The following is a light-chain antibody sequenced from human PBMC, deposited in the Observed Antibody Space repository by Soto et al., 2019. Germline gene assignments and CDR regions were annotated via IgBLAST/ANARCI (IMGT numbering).Light chain of an antibody. V-gene: IGKV3D-20*02. CDR2: AAS. Sequence: EIVLTQSPGTLSLSPGERATLSCRASASLSTNSLAWYQQKPGQPPRLLIYAASTRHTDIPDRFTGSGSGTDFALTISRLEPEDFAVYYCQQRSNWPTMYTFGQGTKLEIK. J-gene: IGKJ2*01. CDR3: QQRSNWPTMYT. CDR1: ASLSTNS.